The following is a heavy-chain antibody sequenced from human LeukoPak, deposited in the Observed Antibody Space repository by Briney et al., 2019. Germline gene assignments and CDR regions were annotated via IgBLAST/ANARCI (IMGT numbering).Heavy chain of an antibody. CDR3: AKEGTSWYWYFDL. CDR2: ISGSGDST. CDR1: GFTFSSYW. D-gene: IGHD6-13*01. J-gene: IGHJ2*01. V-gene: IGHV3-23*01. Sequence: GGSLRLSCVASGFTFSSYWMSWVRQAPGKGLEWVSTISGSGDSTFYADSVKGRFTLSRDKSKNTLYLQMNSLRAEDTAVYYCAKEGTSWYWYFDLWGRGTLVTVSS.